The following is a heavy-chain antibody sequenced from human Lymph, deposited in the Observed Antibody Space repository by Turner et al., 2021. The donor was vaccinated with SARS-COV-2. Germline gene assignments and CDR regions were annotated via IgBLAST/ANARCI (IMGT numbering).Heavy chain of an antibody. CDR1: GFTFSSYA. V-gene: IGHV3-23*01. J-gene: IGHJ3*02. D-gene: IGHD3-10*01. Sequence: EVQLLESGGGLVQPGGSLRLPCAASGFTFSSYAMSWVRQAPGKGLEWVSSIRVSGGSTYYADSVKGRFTISRDNSKNTLYLQMNSLRVEDTAVYYCAKGVRGVIIPEAFDIWGQGTMVTISS. CDR3: AKGVRGVIIPEAFDI. CDR2: IRVSGGST.